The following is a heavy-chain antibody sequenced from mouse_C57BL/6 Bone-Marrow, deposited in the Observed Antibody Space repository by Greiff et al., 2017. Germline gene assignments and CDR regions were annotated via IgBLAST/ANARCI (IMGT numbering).Heavy chain of an antibody. CDR1: GYTFTNYW. J-gene: IGHJ4*01. CDR2: MHPNGGSP. Sequence: VQLQQPGAELVKPGASVKLSCKASGYTFTNYWMHWVKQRPGQGLEWIGMMHPNGGSPDYNEKFKSEATLSVDKSSRTAYMERSSLPSKDSAVYYCARSYDYNDYTMDYWGQGTSVTVSS. V-gene: IGHV1-64*01. CDR3: ARSYDYNDYTMDY. D-gene: IGHD2-4*01.